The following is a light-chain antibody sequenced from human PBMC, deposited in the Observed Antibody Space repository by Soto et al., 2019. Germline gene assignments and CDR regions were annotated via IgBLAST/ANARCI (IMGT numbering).Light chain of an antibody. CDR3: QQYGSSPIT. J-gene: IGKJ5*01. CDR1: ADVSSSY. Sequence: EIVLTQSPATLSFSPGERATLSCGASADVSSSYVAWYQQKSGLAPRLLIHDASSRATGIPDRFSGSKSGTDFNLTIRRLEPADAGVYYCQQYGSSPITFGQGTRLDLK. V-gene: IGKV3D-20*01. CDR2: DAS.